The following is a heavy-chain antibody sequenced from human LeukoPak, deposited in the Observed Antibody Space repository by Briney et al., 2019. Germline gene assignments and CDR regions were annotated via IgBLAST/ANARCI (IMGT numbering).Heavy chain of an antibody. CDR3: ARVTLVADANYYGMDV. Sequence: SETLSLTCTVSGDSISGYYWSWIRQPPGKGLECIGHIYYSGSTAYNPPLKSRVTISVDTSRNQFSLRLSSVTAADTAVYYCARVTLVADANYYGMDVWGKGTTVTVSS. CDR2: IYYSGST. CDR1: GDSISGYY. J-gene: IGHJ6*04. V-gene: IGHV4-59*13. D-gene: IGHD2-15*01.